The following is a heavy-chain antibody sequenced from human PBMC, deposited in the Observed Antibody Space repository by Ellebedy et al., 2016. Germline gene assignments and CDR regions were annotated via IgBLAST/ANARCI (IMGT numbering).Heavy chain of an antibody. CDR3: ARDVRYGDTLWAPWFDP. J-gene: IGHJ5*02. CDR1: GGTFSSYA. V-gene: IGHV1-69*13. D-gene: IGHD4-17*01. Sequence: SVKVSXXASGGTFSSYAISWVRQAPGQGLEWMGGIIPIFGTANYAQKFQGRVTITADESTSTAYMELSSLRSEDTAVYYCARDVRYGDTLWAPWFDPWGQGTLVTVSS. CDR2: IIPIFGTA.